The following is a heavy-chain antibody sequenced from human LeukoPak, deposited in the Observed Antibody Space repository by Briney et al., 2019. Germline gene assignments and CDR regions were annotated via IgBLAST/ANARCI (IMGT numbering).Heavy chain of an antibody. Sequence: SETLSLTCTVSGASISSGGYYWSWIRQQPGKGLEWIGSIYYSGSTYYNPSLKSRVTISVDTSKNQFSLKLSSVTAADTAVYYCARRGYDSSGYYYAYWGQGTLVTVSS. J-gene: IGHJ4*02. CDR2: IYYSGST. CDR1: GASISSGGYY. V-gene: IGHV4-39*01. D-gene: IGHD3-22*01. CDR3: ARRGYDSSGYYYAY.